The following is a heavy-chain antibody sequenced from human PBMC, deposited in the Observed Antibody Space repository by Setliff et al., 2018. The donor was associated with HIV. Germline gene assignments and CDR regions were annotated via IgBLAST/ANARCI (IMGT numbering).Heavy chain of an antibody. J-gene: IGHJ6*03. V-gene: IGHV1-69-2*01. Sequence: ASVKVSCKASGYTFTDYYMHWVQQAPGKGLEWMGRVEPQHGETIFAGKFQGRVTITADTSTDTAYMELSSLRSEDTAVYFCARGTTATDYHYYMDVWGKGTSVTVSS. CDR3: ARGTTATDYHYYMDV. D-gene: IGHD4-17*01. CDR2: VEPQHGET. CDR1: GYTFTDYY.